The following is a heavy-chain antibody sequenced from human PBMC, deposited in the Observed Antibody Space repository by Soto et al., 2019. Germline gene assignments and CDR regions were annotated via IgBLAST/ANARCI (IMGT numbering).Heavy chain of an antibody. CDR2: LIPIFGTA. V-gene: IGHV1-69*01. J-gene: IGHJ3*02. CDR3: ARFLKGYYDSSGYAFDI. D-gene: IGHD3-22*01. CDR1: GGTFSSYA. Sequence: QVQLVQSGAEVKKPGSSVKVSCKASGGTFSSYAISWVRQAPGQGLEWMGGLIPIFGTANHAQKLQGRVTITADESTSPAYMELSSLRSEDTAVYYCARFLKGYYDSSGYAFDIWGQGTMVTVTS.